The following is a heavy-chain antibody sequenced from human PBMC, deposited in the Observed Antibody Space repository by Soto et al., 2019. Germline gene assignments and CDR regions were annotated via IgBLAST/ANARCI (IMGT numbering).Heavy chain of an antibody. CDR2: IYYSGST. CDR1: GASVRSGSSS. Sequence: SETLSLTCTVSGASVRSGSSSWSWIRQPPGKGLEWIGYIYYSGSTNYNPSLKSRVTISVDTSKNQFSLKLSSVTAADTAVYYCARGSSGWYAEYFQHWGQGTLVTVSS. V-gene: IGHV4-61*01. CDR3: ARGSSGWYAEYFQH. D-gene: IGHD6-19*01. J-gene: IGHJ1*01.